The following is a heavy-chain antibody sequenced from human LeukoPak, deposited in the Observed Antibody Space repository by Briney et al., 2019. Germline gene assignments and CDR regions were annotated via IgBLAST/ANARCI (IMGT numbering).Heavy chain of an antibody. D-gene: IGHD2-2*01. Sequence: PGGSLRLSCAASGFTFSSYEMNWVRQAPGKGLEWVSSISSSSSYIYYADSVKGRFTISRDNAKNSLYLQMNSLRAEDTAVYYCARGGCSSTSCYLFDYWGQGTLVTVSS. CDR3: ARGGCSSTSCYLFDY. J-gene: IGHJ4*02. CDR2: ISSSSSYI. CDR1: GFTFSSYE. V-gene: IGHV3-21*01.